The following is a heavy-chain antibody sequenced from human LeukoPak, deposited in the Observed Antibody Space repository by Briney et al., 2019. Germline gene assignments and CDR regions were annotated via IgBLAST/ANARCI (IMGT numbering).Heavy chain of an antibody. Sequence: SGTLSLTCAVSGGSISSSNWWSWVRQPPGKGLEWIGEIYHSGSTNYNPSLKSRVTISVDKSKNQFSLKLSSVTAADTAVYYCARDLRSYDFWSGYFNWFDPWGQGTLVTVSS. D-gene: IGHD3-3*01. CDR1: GGSISSSNW. CDR2: IYHSGST. V-gene: IGHV4-4*02. CDR3: ARDLRSYDFWSGYFNWFDP. J-gene: IGHJ5*02.